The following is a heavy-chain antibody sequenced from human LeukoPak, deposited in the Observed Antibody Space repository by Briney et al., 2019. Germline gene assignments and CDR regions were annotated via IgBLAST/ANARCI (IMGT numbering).Heavy chain of an antibody. Sequence: ASVKVSCKASGYTFTNYGVSWVRQAPGQGLEWMGIINPSGGSTSYAQKFQGRVTMTRDTSTSTVYMELSSPRSEDTAVYYCARASYSSGWKDYYYYGMDVWGQGTTVTVSS. CDR3: ARASYSSGWKDYYYYGMDV. CDR1: GYTFTNYG. V-gene: IGHV1-46*01. J-gene: IGHJ6*02. D-gene: IGHD6-19*01. CDR2: INPSGGST.